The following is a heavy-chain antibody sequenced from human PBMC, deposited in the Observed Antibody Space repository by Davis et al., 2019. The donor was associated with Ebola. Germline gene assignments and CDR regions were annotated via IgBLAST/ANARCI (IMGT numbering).Heavy chain of an antibody. D-gene: IGHD5-12*01. CDR3: ARAWSSGYVDGY. CDR2: IYHSGST. J-gene: IGHJ4*02. CDR1: GYSISSGYY. Sequence: PSETLSLTCTVSGYSISSGYYWGWIRQPPGKGLEWIGSIYHSGSTYYNPSLKSRVTISVDTSKNQFSLKLSSVTAEDTAVYFCARAWSSGYVDGYWGQGTLVTVSS. V-gene: IGHV4-38-2*02.